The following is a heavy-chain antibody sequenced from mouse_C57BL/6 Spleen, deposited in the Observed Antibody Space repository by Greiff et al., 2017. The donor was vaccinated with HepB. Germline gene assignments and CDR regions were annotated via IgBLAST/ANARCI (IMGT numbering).Heavy chain of an antibody. J-gene: IGHJ4*01. D-gene: IGHD1-1*01. CDR1: GFTFSSYG. V-gene: IGHV5-6*01. Sequence: EVQGVESGGDLVKPGGSLKLSCAASGFTFSSYGMSWVRQTPDKRLEWVATISSGGSYTYYPDSVKGRFTISRDNAKNTQYLQMSSLKSEDTAMYYCASLFPLITTVVPYAMDYWGQGTSVTVSS. CDR2: ISSGGSYT. CDR3: ASLFPLITTVVPYAMDY.